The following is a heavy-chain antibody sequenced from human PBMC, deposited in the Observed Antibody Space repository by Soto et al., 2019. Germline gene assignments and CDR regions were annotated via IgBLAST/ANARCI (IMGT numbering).Heavy chain of an antibody. V-gene: IGHV1-46*01. Sequence: QVQLVQSGAEVKKPGASVTVSCKASGHTFANYYIHWVRQAPGQGLEWMGKINPSGGAATYAQGFQGRVTMTLDTSATTVVLEMRSLTTDDPAVYYCAKQTVELSLGGFDPWGQGTLVTISS. J-gene: IGHJ5*02. CDR1: GHTFANYY. CDR2: INPSGGAA. CDR3: AKQTVELSLGGFDP. D-gene: IGHD1-1*01.